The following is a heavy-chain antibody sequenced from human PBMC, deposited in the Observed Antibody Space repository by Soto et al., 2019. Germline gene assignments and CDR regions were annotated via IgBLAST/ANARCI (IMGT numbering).Heavy chain of an antibody. J-gene: IGHJ4*02. CDR1: GGTFSSYT. CDR2: IIPILGIA. V-gene: IGHV1-69*02. Sequence: QVQLVQSGAEVKKHGSSVKVSCKASGGTFSSYTISWVRQAPGQGLEWMGRIIPILGIANYAQKFQGRVTITADKSTSTAYMELSSLRSEDTGVYYCASSLGSGYYKLYYFDYWGQGTLVTVSS. CDR3: ASSLGSGYYKLYYFDY. D-gene: IGHD3-3*01.